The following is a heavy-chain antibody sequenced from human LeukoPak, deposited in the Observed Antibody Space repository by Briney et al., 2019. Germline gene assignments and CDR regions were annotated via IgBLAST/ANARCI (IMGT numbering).Heavy chain of an antibody. CDR3: ARLEGLRFLGKTYYYGMDV. Sequence: GESLKISCQGSGYSFTSYWIGWVRQMPGKGLEWMGIIYPGDSDTRYSPSFQGQVTISADKSISTAYLQWSSLKASDTAMYYCARLEGLRFLGKTYYYGMDVWGQGTTVTVSS. V-gene: IGHV5-51*01. CDR2: IYPGDSDT. CDR1: GYSFTSYW. J-gene: IGHJ6*02. D-gene: IGHD3-3*01.